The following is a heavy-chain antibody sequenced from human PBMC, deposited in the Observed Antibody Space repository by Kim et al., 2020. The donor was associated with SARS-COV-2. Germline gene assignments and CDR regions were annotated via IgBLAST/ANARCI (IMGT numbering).Heavy chain of an antibody. CDR3: ARDKQWLPSYGMDV. J-gene: IGHJ6*02. V-gene: IGHV4-59*01. Sequence: NTSLKSRVTISVDTSKNQFSLKLSSVTAADTAVYYGARDKQWLPSYGMDVWGQGTTVTVSS. D-gene: IGHD6-19*01.